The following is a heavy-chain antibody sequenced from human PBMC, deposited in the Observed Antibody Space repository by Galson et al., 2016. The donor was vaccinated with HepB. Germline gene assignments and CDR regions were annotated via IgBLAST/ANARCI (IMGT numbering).Heavy chain of an antibody. CDR3: ARDLSYYSTSGLYVSYYDF. D-gene: IGHD3-22*01. V-gene: IGHV3-21*01. Sequence: SLRLSCAVSGFSLSGYNMNWVRQAPGKGLEWVAFITTRSDYRNYADSLKGRLTISRDDARNSLYLQLNSLRAEDTAVYFCARDLSYYSTSGLYVSYYDFWGRGTLVTVSS. CDR2: ITTRSDYR. J-gene: IGHJ4*02. CDR1: GFSLSGYN.